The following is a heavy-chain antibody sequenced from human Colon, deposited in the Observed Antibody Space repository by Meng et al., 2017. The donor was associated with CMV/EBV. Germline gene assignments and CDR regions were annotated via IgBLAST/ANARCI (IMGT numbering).Heavy chain of an antibody. Sequence: SETLSLTCTVSGGSITDYYWNWIRQTPEKGLEWIGYTYHTGSTNYNPSLKSRATISVDTSKNQFSLKLSSVTTADTAMYYCARVGGRYNTLGGMDVWGQGTTVTVSS. D-gene: IGHD3-16*01. V-gene: IGHV4-59*01. CDR3: ARVGGRYNTLGGMDV. CDR1: GGSITDYY. J-gene: IGHJ6*02. CDR2: TYHTGST.